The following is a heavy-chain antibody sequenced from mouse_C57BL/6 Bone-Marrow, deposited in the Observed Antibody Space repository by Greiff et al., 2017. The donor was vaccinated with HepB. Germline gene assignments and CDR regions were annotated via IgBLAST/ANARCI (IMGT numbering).Heavy chain of an antibody. D-gene: IGHD1-1*01. V-gene: IGHV1-18*01. CDR1: GYTFTDYN. CDR2: INPNNGGT. Sequence: VQLQQSGPELVKPGASVKIPCKASGYTFTDYNMDWVKQSHGKSLEWIGDINPNNGGTIYNQKFKGKATLTVDKSSSTAYMELRSLTSEDTAVHYCAREGYYGSSYDYWGQGTTLTVSS. J-gene: IGHJ2*01. CDR3: AREGYYGSSYDY.